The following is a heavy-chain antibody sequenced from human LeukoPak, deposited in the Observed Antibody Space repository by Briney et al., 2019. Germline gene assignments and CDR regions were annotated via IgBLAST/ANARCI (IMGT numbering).Heavy chain of an antibody. V-gene: IGHV4-4*07. D-gene: IGHD3-10*01. J-gene: IGHJ4*02. CDR1: GGSISSYY. CDR3: ARGLSKLLWFGESQAHNFDY. Sequence: SENLSLTCTVSGGSISSYYWSWIRQPAGKGLEWIGRIYTSGSTNYNPSLKSRVTMSVDTSKNQFSLKLSSVTAADTAVYYCARGLSKLLWFGESQAHNFDYWGQGTLVTVSS. CDR2: IYTSGST.